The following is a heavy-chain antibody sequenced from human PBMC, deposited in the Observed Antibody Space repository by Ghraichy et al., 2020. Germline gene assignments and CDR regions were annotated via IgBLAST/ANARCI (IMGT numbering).Heavy chain of an antibody. CDR2: ILPSGDTT. Sequence: GGSLRLSCSASGFTFSNCAMCWVRQAPGKGLEWVAAILPSGDTTYYADSVKGRFTISRDNSKNTLGLEMNSLRAEDTAVYYCVRDSSGYNWDCDLWGRGTLVTVSS. CDR1: GFTFSNCA. CDR3: VRDSSGYNWDCDL. V-gene: IGHV3-23*01. D-gene: IGHD6-19*01. J-gene: IGHJ2*01.